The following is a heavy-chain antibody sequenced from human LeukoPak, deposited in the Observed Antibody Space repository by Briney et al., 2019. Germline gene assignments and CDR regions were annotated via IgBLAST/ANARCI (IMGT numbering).Heavy chain of an antibody. CDR2: INPNSGGT. V-gene: IGHV1-2*02. D-gene: IGHD2-2*02. J-gene: IGHJ6*03. Sequence: ASVKVSCKASGYTFTGYYMHWVQQAPGQGLEWMGWINPNSGGTNYAQKFQGRVTMTRDTSISTAYMELSRLRSDDTAVYYCARAYEDCSSTSCYKRHEYYYYMDVWGKGTTVTVSS. CDR3: ARAYEDCSSTSCYKRHEYYYYMDV. CDR1: GYTFTGYY.